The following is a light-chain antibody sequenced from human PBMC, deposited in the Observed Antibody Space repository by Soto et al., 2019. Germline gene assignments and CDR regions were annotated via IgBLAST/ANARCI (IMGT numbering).Light chain of an antibody. Sequence: DIQMTQSPSSLSASVGDRVTITCQASQDINTYFNWYQQKPGKAPKLLIYDASTLETGVPSRFRGGGSGTDCTLTVTSLQPEYIATYFCQQYDNLLLTFGGGTKVAL. V-gene: IGKV1-33*01. CDR2: DAS. CDR3: QQYDNLLLT. CDR1: QDINTY. J-gene: IGKJ4*01.